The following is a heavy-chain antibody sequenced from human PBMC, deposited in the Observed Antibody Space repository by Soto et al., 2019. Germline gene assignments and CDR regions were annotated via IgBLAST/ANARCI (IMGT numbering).Heavy chain of an antibody. CDR2: IYPDDSDT. D-gene: IGHD6-19*01. J-gene: IGHJ4*02. Sequence: GESLKISCKGSGYSFTSYWSGWVRQMPGKGLEWMGIIYPDDSDTRYSPSFQGQVIISADKSISTAYLQWSSLKASDTAMYYCARHRRYSSGWYTDYWGQGTLVTVSS. CDR1: GYSFTSYW. CDR3: ARHRRYSSGWYTDY. V-gene: IGHV5-51*01.